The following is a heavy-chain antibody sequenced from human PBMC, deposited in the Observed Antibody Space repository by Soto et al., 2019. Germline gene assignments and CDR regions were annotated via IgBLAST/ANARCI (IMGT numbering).Heavy chain of an antibody. CDR1: GFTFSDYW. CDR2: INSDGSST. V-gene: IGHV3-74*01. Sequence: GGSLRLSCAASGFTFSDYWMHWVRQGPGKGLVWVSRINSDGSSTSYADSVKGRFTISRDNAKNTLYLQMNSLRAEDTAVYYCARGPFRYSGYDNYFDSWGQGTLVTVSS. CDR3: ARGPFRYSGYDNYFDS. D-gene: IGHD5-12*01. J-gene: IGHJ4*02.